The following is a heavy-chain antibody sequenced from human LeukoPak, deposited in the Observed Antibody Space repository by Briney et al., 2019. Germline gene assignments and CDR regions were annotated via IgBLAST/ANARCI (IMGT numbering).Heavy chain of an antibody. J-gene: IGHJ6*03. CDR1: GGSVSSHY. Sequence: SETLSLTCTVSGGSVSSHYWSWIRQPPGKGLEWIGYIYYSGSTNYNPSLKSRVTISVDTSKNQFSLKLSSVTAADTAVYYCAREYSLNYYYYMDVWGKGTTVTVSS. V-gene: IGHV4-59*02. CDR2: IYYSGST. D-gene: IGHD4-11*01. CDR3: AREYSLNYYYYMDV.